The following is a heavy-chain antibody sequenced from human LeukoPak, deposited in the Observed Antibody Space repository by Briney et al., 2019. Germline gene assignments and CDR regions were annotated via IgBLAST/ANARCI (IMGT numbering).Heavy chain of an antibody. CDR3: ARGKGVSSGWSD. D-gene: IGHD6-19*01. V-gene: IGHV1-8*03. J-gene: IGHJ4*02. CDR2: MNPNSGNT. Sequence: ASVKVSCKASGYTFTSYGISWVRQATGQGLEWMGWMNPNSGNTGYAQKFQGRVTITRNTSISTAYMELSSLRSEDTAVYYCARGKGVSSGWSDWGQGTLVTVSS. CDR1: GYTFTSYG.